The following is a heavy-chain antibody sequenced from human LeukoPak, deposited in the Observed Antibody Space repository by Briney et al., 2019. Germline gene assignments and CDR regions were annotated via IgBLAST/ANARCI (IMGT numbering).Heavy chain of an antibody. D-gene: IGHD3-9*01. Sequence: ASGKVSCKASGYTFTSYGISWVRQAPGQGLEWMGWISAYNGNTNYAQKLQGRVTMTTDTSTSTAYMELRSLRSDDTAVYYCAREDHYDILTGYSPLDYWGQGTLVTVSS. CDR3: AREDHYDILTGYSPLDY. CDR1: GYTFTSYG. V-gene: IGHV1-18*01. J-gene: IGHJ4*02. CDR2: ISAYNGNT.